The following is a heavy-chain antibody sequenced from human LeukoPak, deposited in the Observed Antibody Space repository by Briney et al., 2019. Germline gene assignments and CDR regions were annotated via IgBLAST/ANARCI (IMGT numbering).Heavy chain of an antibody. CDR3: ARGLIAAGDFDY. Sequence: SETLSLTCTVSGGSVSSYYWSWIRQPPGKGLEWIGYIYYSGSTNYNPSLKSRVTISVDTSKNQFSLKLSSVTAADTAVYYCARGLIAAGDFDYWGQGTLVTVSS. CDR2: IYYSGST. D-gene: IGHD6-25*01. J-gene: IGHJ4*02. V-gene: IGHV4-59*02. CDR1: GGSVSSYY.